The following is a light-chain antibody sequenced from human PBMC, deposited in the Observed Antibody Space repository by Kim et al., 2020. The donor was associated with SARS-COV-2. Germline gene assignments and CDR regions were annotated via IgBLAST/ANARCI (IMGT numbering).Light chain of an antibody. V-gene: IGLV2-14*03. CDR1: SSDVGAYNY. CDR3: SSDTRISTYV. CDR2: DVS. J-gene: IGLJ1*01. Sequence: QSALTQPASVSGSPGQSITFSCTGTSSDVGAYNYVSWYQQPPGKAPKLMIYDVSKRPSGISNRFSGSKSGDTASLTISGLQAEDEAYYYCSSDTRISTYVFGSGTKVTVL.